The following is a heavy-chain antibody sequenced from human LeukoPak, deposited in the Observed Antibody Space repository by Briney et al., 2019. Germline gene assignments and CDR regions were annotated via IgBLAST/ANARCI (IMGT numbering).Heavy chain of an antibody. Sequence: GLSLRLSCAASGLTPGSYWMSCVRHTPGKGLEWVSNIKHDGSERNYMESVKGRFSISRDNGKNSLHLQMNNLRAEDTAVYYCAAGSGWSSEYWGQGTLVTVSS. J-gene: IGHJ4*02. CDR1: GLTPGSYW. CDR2: IKHDGSER. D-gene: IGHD6-19*01. CDR3: AAGSGWSSEY. V-gene: IGHV3-7*03.